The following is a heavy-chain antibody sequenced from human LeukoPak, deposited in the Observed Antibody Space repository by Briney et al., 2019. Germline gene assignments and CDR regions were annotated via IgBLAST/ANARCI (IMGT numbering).Heavy chain of an antibody. CDR2: ISISGSYI. V-gene: IGHV3-21*01. D-gene: IGHD3-3*01. CDR1: GFTFSRYN. CDR3: AREYESDF. J-gene: IGHJ4*02. Sequence: SGGSLRLSCAASGFTFSRYNMNWVRQAPGKGLEWVSSISISGSYIYYADSVKGRFTISRDNAKNSLFLQMSSLRADDTAVYYCAREYESDFWGQGTLVTVSS.